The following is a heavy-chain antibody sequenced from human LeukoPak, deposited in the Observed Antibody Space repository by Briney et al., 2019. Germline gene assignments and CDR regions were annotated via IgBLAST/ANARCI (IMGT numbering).Heavy chain of an antibody. Sequence: GGSLRLSCAASGFIFSNYAMYWVRQAPGKGLEWVSAISGRSDNTYYADSVKGRFTLSRDSSKNTLYLQMNSLRADDTAVYYCAKWGDYDVLTGYYVSDYWGQGTLVTVSS. J-gene: IGHJ4*02. D-gene: IGHD3-9*01. CDR2: ISGRSDNT. CDR1: GFIFSNYA. V-gene: IGHV3-23*01. CDR3: AKWGDYDVLTGYYVSDY.